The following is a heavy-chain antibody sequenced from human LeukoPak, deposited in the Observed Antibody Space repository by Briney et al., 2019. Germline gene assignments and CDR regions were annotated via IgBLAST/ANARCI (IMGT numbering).Heavy chain of an antibody. CDR3: ATAGGSSGSYPLIY. Sequence: GGSLRLPCAASGVTLSTYAMSWARQAPGKGLEWVSGISSSGSGDNTYYADSVKGRFTISRDSSKNTLFLHMNTLRAEDTAVYYCATAGGSSGSYPLIYWGQGILVTVSS. D-gene: IGHD6-19*01. J-gene: IGHJ4*02. CDR2: ISSSGSGDNT. V-gene: IGHV3-23*01. CDR1: GVTLSTYA.